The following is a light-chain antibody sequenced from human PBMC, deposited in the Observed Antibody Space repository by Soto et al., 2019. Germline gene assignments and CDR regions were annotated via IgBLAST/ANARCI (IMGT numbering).Light chain of an antibody. V-gene: IGKV1-39*01. CDR2: SVS. CDR1: QTIGDY. Sequence: DIRMTQSPSSLSASIADRVTITCRASQTIGDYLNWYHQRPGKAPKLLIYSVSNLQSGVPSRFRGTRSGTEFTLTINSLQPEDFATYYCQQSYITPLTFGGGTKVEI. J-gene: IGKJ4*01. CDR3: QQSYITPLT.